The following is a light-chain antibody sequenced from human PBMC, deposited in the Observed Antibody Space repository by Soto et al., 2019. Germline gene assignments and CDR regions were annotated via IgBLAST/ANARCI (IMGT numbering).Light chain of an antibody. Sequence: SYELTQPPSVSVAPGKTARITCGGNNIGSKSVHWYQQKPGQAPVLVIYYDSDRPSGIPERFSGSNSGNTVTLTISRVEAGDDADYYCQVWDSSSDHVVFGGGTKLTVL. V-gene: IGLV3-21*04. J-gene: IGLJ2*01. CDR3: QVWDSSSDHVV. CDR2: YDS. CDR1: NIGSKS.